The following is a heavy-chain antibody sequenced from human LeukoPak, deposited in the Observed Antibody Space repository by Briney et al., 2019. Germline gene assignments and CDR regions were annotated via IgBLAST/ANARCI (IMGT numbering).Heavy chain of an antibody. J-gene: IGHJ4*02. CDR2: IYYSGST. CDR3: ARLKMVRGLDY. Sequence: SETLSLTCTVYGGSISSHYWSWIRQPPGKGLEWIGYIYYSGSTNYNPSLKSRVTISADTSKNQFSLKLSSVTAADTAVYYCARLKMVRGLDYWGQGTLVTVSS. V-gene: IGHV4-59*11. D-gene: IGHD3-10*01. CDR1: GGSISSHY.